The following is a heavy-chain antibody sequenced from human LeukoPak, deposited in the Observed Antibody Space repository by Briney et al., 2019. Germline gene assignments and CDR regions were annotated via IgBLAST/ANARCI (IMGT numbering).Heavy chain of an antibody. V-gene: IGHV1-18*01. CDR3: ARDYRELMVYATTAPFDY. CDR1: GYTFTDYA. D-gene: IGHD2-8*01. CDR2: ISAYNGNT. J-gene: IGHJ4*02. Sequence: RASVKVSCKPSGYTFTDYAINWVRQAPGQGLEWMGWISAYNGNTNYAQKLQGRVTMTTDTSTSTAYMELRSLRSDDTAVYYCARDYRELMVYATTAPFDYWGQGTLVTVSS.